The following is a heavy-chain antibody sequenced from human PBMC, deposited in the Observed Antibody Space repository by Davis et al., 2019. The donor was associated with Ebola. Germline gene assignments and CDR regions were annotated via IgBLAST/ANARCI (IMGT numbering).Heavy chain of an antibody. V-gene: IGHV4-34*01. Sequence: SETLSLTCVVYGGSFSGYYWSWIRQPPGKVLEWIGEINHSGSTNYNPSLKSRVTISVDTSKNQFSLKLSSVTAAETAVYYCARERGLLRFGMDVWGQGTTVTVSS. CDR3: ARERGLLRFGMDV. D-gene: IGHD1-26*01. J-gene: IGHJ6*02. CDR1: GGSFSGYY. CDR2: INHSGST.